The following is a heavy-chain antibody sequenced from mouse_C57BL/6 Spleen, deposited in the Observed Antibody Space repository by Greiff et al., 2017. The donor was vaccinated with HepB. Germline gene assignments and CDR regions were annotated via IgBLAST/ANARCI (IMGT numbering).Heavy chain of an antibody. Sequence: QVQLQQPGAELVMPGASVKLSCKASGYTFTSYWMHWVKQRPGQGLEWIGEIDPSDSYTNYNQKVKGKSTLTVDKSSSTAYMQLSSLTSEDSAVYCCARWGRSYGYFDVWGTGTTVTVSS. CDR3: ARWGRSYGYFDV. V-gene: IGHV1-69*01. D-gene: IGHD2-12*01. CDR2: IDPSDSYT. CDR1: GYTFTSYW. J-gene: IGHJ1*03.